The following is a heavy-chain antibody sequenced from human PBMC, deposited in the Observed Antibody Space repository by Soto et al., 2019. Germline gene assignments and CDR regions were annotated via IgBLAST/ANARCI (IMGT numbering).Heavy chain of an antibody. CDR1: GYTFTSYG. D-gene: IGHD2-15*01. Sequence: ASVKVSCKASGYTFTSYGISCVRQAPGQGLEWMGWISAYNGNTNYAQKLQGRVTMTTDTSTSTAYMELRSLRSDDTAVYYCARGDCSGGSCSDFDYWGQGTLVTVSS. J-gene: IGHJ4*02. CDR2: ISAYNGNT. CDR3: ARGDCSGGSCSDFDY. V-gene: IGHV1-18*01.